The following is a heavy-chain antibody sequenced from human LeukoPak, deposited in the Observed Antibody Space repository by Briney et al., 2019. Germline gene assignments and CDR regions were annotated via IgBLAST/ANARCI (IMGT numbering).Heavy chain of an antibody. CDR2: ISYDGSNK. Sequence: PGGSLRLSCAASGFTFSSYGMHWVRQAPGKGLEWVAVISYDGSNKYYADSVKGRFTISRDNSKNTLYLQMNSLRAEDTAVYYCAKETSSLMVRGVIIRLIDYWGQGTLVTVSS. CDR3: AKETSSLMVRGVIIRLIDY. CDR1: GFTFSSYG. D-gene: IGHD3-10*01. J-gene: IGHJ4*02. V-gene: IGHV3-30*18.